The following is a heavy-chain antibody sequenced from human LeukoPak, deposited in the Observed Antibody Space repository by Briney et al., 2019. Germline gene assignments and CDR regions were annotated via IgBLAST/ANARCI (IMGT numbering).Heavy chain of an antibody. CDR3: ASLDGNAWWHY. J-gene: IGHJ4*02. CDR1: GFTFSSYW. D-gene: IGHD2-15*01. CDR2: INSDGSST. Sequence: GGSLRLSCAASGFTFSSYWMHWVRQAPGKGLVWVSRINSDGSSTSYADSVKGRFTISRDNAKNTLYLQMNSLRAEDTAVYYCASLDGNAWWHYWGQGTLVTVSS. V-gene: IGHV3-74*01.